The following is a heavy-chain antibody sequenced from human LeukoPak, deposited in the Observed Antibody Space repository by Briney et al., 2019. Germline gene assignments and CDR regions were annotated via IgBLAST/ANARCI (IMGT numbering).Heavy chain of an antibody. CDR2: ISYDGSNK. Sequence: GRSLRLSCAASGFTFSSYAMHWVRQALGKGLEWVAVISYDGSNKYYADSVKGRFTISRDNSKNTLYLQMNSLRAEDTAVYYCARDVAPYSSGWYMGYWGQGTLVTVSS. CDR3: ARDVAPYSSGWYMGY. V-gene: IGHV3-30-3*01. J-gene: IGHJ4*02. D-gene: IGHD6-19*01. CDR1: GFTFSSYA.